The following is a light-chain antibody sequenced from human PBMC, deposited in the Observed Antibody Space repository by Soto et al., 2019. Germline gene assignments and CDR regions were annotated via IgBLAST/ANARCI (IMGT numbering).Light chain of an antibody. V-gene: IGKV3-20*01. CDR3: QQCVNWPLLT. Sequence: EIVLTQSPGTLSLSPGERATLSCRASQSVISTYLAWYQQKPGQAPRLLIYGASSRATGIPDRFSGSGSGTDFTLTISRLEPEDFAVYYCQQCVNWPLLTLGGGTKVELK. CDR1: QSVISTY. J-gene: IGKJ4*01. CDR2: GAS.